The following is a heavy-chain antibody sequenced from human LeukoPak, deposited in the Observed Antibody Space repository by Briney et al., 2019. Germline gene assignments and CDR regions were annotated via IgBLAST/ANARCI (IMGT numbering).Heavy chain of an antibody. Sequence: PGGSLRLSCAASVFTISISYVSGVRRVPEEGREGVSCIYGDDIIYYAEFVKDRFTITRDNNRNILYLQMNSLRADDTAVYYCARGARGAYFDYWGQGTLVTVSS. CDR1: VFTISISY. V-gene: IGHV3-66*01. CDR2: IYGDDII. D-gene: IGHD4/OR15-4a*01. CDR3: ARGARGAYFDY. J-gene: IGHJ4*02.